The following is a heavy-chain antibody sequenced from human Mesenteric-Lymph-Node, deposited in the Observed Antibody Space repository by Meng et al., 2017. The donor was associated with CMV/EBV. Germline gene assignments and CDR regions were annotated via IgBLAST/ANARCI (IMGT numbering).Heavy chain of an antibody. D-gene: IGHD4-17*01. CDR3: ARDGNYGDYDY. J-gene: IGHJ4*02. CDR2: INTDGSNT. V-gene: IGHV3-74*01. Sequence: GESLKISCVASGFTFDNYDMAWVRQAPGKGLVWVSRINTDGSNTDYADSVKGRFTISRDNANNTLYLQVNSLRAEDTAVYYCARDGNYGDYDYWCQGTLVTVSS. CDR1: GFTFDNYD.